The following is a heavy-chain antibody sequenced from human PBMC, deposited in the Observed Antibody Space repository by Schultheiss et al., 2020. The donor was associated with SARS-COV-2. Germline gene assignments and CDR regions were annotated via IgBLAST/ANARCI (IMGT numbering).Heavy chain of an antibody. CDR1: GFTFSRYW. Sequence: GGSLRLSCAASGFTFSRYWMHWVRQAPGKGLEWVSIISGIGDTTYYADSVKGRFTVSRDNSKSTLYLQMSSLRAEDTAVYYCARDSGGYSSSSGNNNYYGLDVWGQGTTVTVSS. CDR2: ISGIGDTT. CDR3: ARDSGGYSSSSGNNNYYGLDV. D-gene: IGHD6-6*01. V-gene: IGHV3-23*01. J-gene: IGHJ6*02.